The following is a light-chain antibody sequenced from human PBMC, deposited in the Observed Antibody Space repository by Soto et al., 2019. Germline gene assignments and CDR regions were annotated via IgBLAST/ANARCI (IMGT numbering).Light chain of an antibody. CDR1: QSVSSNY. CDR3: QQYGGSPPIT. V-gene: IGKV3-20*01. CDR2: GGS. Sequence: DIVMTQSPDSLAVSPGERATLSCRASQSVSSNYLAWYQQKRGQAPRLLIYGGSSRATGIPDRFSGSGSGTDFTLTITRLEPEDFAVYYCQQYGGSPPITFGQGTRLEIK. J-gene: IGKJ5*01.